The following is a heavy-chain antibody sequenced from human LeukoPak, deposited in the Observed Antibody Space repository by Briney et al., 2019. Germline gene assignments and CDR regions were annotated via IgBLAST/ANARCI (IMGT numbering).Heavy chain of an antibody. CDR2: IYYSGST. CDR3: AGPMPYYDFWSGQNWGYYYYGMDV. CDR1: GGSISSGGYY. J-gene: IGHJ6*02. V-gene: IGHV4-31*03. D-gene: IGHD3-3*01. Sequence: PSQTLSLTCTVSGGSISSGGYYWSWIRQHPGKGLEWIGYIYYSGSTNYNPSLKSRVTISVDTSKNQFSLKLSSVTAADTAVYYCAGPMPYYDFWSGQNWGYYYYGMDVWGQGTTVTVSS.